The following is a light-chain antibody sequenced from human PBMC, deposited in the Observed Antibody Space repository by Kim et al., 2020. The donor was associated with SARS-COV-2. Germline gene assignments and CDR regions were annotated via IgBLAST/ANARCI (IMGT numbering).Light chain of an antibody. CDR3: CSYAAGSTWV. CDR2: EVT. Sequence: QSALTQPASVSGSPGQSITLSCTGTSSDVGSYNLVSWYQQHPGKAPKLMIYEVTKRPSGVSSRFSGSKSGNTASLTISGLQTEDEADYYCCSYAAGSTWVFGGGTQLTVL. CDR1: SSDVGSYNL. J-gene: IGLJ3*02. V-gene: IGLV2-23*02.